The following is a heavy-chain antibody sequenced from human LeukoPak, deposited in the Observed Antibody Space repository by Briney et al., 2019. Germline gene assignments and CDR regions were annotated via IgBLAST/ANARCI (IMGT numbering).Heavy chain of an antibody. CDR3: ARSRPIYGSGSYGMDV. D-gene: IGHD3-10*01. V-gene: IGHV4-59*08. J-gene: IGHJ6*02. CDR1: GGSISSYY. Sequence: PSETLSLTCTVSGGSISSYYWSWIRQPPGKGLEWIGYIYYSGSTNYNPSLKSRVTISVDTSKNQFSLKLSSVTAADTAVYYCARSRPIYGSGSYGMDVWGQGTTVTVSS. CDR2: IYYSGST.